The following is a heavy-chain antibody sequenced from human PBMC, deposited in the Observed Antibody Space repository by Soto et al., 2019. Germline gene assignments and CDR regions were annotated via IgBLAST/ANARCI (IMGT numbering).Heavy chain of an antibody. D-gene: IGHD1-26*01. V-gene: IGHV4-31*03. CDR3: ASDRPGGNPAENY. CDR1: GGSISSGGYY. CDR2: IYYSGST. Sequence: QAQLQESGPGLVKPSQTLSLTCTVSGGSISSGGYYWSWIRQHPGKGLEWIGYIYYSGSTYYNPSLKSRVXXSXDXXKNQFSLQLSSVTAADTAVYYCASDRPGGNPAENYWGQGTLVTVSS. J-gene: IGHJ4*02.